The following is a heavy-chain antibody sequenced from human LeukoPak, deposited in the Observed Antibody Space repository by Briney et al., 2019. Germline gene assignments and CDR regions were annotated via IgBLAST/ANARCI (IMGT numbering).Heavy chain of an antibody. V-gene: IGHV3-30*02. J-gene: IGHJ4*02. CDR2: IRHDEANS. Sequence: PGGSLRLSCAVSGFNLNIYAMHWVRQAPGKGLEWVAVIRHDEANSFYADSVQGRFTISRDTSKKLLYLQMNSLRVEDTAVYYCAKEYTPSSPLGELDSWGQGTLVTVSS. CDR3: AKEYTPSSPLGELDS. CDR1: GFNLNIYA. D-gene: IGHD6-6*01.